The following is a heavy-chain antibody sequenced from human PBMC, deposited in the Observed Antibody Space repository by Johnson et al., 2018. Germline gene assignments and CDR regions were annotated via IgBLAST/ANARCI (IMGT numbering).Heavy chain of an antibody. V-gene: IGHV3-43D*03. CDR1: GFTFDDYA. CDR2: ISWDGGST. D-gene: IGHD3-22*01. CDR3: AKDGSSDYYDRSGYRRPNYYYMDV. Sequence: EVQLVESGGVVVQPGGSLRLSCAASGFTFDDYAMHWVRQAPGKGLEWVSLISWDGGSTYYADSVKGRFTISRDNSKNSLYLQMNSLRAEDTALYYCAKDGSSDYYDRSGYRRPNYYYMDVWGKGTTVTVSS. J-gene: IGHJ6*03.